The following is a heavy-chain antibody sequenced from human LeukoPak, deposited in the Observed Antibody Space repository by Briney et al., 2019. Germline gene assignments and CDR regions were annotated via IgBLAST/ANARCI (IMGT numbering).Heavy chain of an antibody. CDR2: IYSGGST. Sequence: PGGSLRLSCAASGFTVSSNYMSWVRQAPGKGLEWVSVIYSGGSTYYADSVKGRFTISRDNSKNTLYLQMNSLRAEDTAVYYCARGRRDGYNSFDYWGQGTLVTVSS. CDR1: GFTVSSNY. V-gene: IGHV3-53*01. D-gene: IGHD5-24*01. J-gene: IGHJ4*02. CDR3: ARGRRDGYNSFDY.